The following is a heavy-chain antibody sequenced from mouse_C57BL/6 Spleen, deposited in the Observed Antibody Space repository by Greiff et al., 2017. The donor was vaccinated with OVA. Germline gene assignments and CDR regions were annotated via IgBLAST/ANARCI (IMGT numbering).Heavy chain of an antibody. V-gene: IGHV5-17*01. D-gene: IGHD6-1*01. CDR3: ARTPLSDY. CDR1: GFTFSDYG. Sequence: EVNVVESGGGLVKPGGSLKLSCAASGFTFSDYGMHWVRQAPEKGLEWGAYISSGSSTIYYADTVKGRFTISRDNAKNTLFLQMTSLRYEDTAMYYCARTPLSDYWGQGTTLTVSS. CDR2: ISSGSSTI. J-gene: IGHJ2*01.